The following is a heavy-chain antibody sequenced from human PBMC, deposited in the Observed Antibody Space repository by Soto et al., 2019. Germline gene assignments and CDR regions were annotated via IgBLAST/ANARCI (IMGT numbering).Heavy chain of an antibody. V-gene: IGHV3-74*01. CDR1: GFSFSTNW. D-gene: IGHD6-19*01. CDR2: LSRDGSSA. CDR3: ARGPTGWYGFDY. J-gene: IGHJ4*02. Sequence: EVQLVESGGVLVQPGGSLRLSCAASGFSFSTNWMHWVRQVPGKGLVWVSRLSRDGSSANCADSDNGRLQISRDKAKNTLYLRMNSLTADETAIYYCARGPTGWYGFDYWGQGTLVNVSS.